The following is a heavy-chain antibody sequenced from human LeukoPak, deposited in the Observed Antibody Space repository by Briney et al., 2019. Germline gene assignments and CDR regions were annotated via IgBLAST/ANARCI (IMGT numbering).Heavy chain of an antibody. CDR2: IYHSGST. Sequence: KTSETLSLTCAVSGYSISSGYYWGWIRQPPGKGLEWIGSIYHSGSTYYNPSLKSRVTISVDTSKSQFSLKLSSVTAADTAVYYCARLSSIEGFDYWGQGTLVTVSS. CDR3: ARLSSIEGFDY. V-gene: IGHV4-38-2*01. D-gene: IGHD6-6*01. J-gene: IGHJ4*02. CDR1: GYSISSGYY.